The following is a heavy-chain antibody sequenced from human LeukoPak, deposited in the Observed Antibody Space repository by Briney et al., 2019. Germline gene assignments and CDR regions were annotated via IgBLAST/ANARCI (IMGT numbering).Heavy chain of an antibody. CDR1: GFTFSDYY. CDR2: ISSSSSYT. Sequence: GSLRLSCAASGFTFSDYYMSWIRQAPGKGLEWVSYISSSSSYTNYADSVKGRFTISRDNAKNSLYLQMNSLRADDTAVYYCAKCSTSAYTTGWCNWIDPWGQGTLVTVSS. D-gene: IGHD6-19*01. V-gene: IGHV3-11*03. J-gene: IGHJ5*02. CDR3: AKCSTSAYTTGWCNWIDP.